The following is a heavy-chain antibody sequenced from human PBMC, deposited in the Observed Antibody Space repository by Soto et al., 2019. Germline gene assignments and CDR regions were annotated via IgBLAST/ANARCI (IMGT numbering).Heavy chain of an antibody. D-gene: IGHD5-12*01. CDR3: ARGRDLWLRSAYGY. V-gene: IGHV4-34*01. CDR1: GGSFSGYY. Sequence: SETLSLTCAVYGGSFSGYYWSWIRQPPGKGLEWIGEINHSGSTNYNPSLKSRVTISVDTSKNQFSLKLSSVTAADTAVYYCARGRDLWLRSAYGYWGQGTLVTVSS. J-gene: IGHJ4*02. CDR2: INHSGST.